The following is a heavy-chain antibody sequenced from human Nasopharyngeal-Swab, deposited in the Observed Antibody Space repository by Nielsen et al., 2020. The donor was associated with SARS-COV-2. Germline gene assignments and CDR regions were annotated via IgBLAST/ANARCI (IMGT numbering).Heavy chain of an antibody. V-gene: IGHV4-59*12. CDR2: IYYSGST. J-gene: IGHJ6*02. CDR3: ARGGNGDYVRSYYYYYGMDV. Sequence: WIRQPPGKGLEWIGYIYYSGSTNYNPSLKSRVTISVDTSKNRFSLKLSSVTAADTAVYYCARGGNGDYVRSYYYYYGMDVWGQGTTVTVSS. D-gene: IGHD4-17*01.